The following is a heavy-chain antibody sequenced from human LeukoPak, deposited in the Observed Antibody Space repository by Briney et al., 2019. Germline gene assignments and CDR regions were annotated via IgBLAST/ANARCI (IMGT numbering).Heavy chain of an antibody. CDR1: GGSISSYY. Sequence: SETLSLTCTVSGGSISSYYWSWIRQPPGKGLEWIGYIYYSGSTNYNPSLKSRVTISVDTSKNQFSLKLSSVTAADTAVYYCARLLSSWYFGAFDIWGQGTMVTVSS. CDR3: ARLLSSWYFGAFDI. D-gene: IGHD6-13*01. CDR2: IYYSGST. V-gene: IGHV4-59*08. J-gene: IGHJ3*02.